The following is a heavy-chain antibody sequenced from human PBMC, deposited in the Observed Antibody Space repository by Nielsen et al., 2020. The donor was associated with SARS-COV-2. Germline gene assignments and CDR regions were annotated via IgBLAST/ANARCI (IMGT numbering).Heavy chain of an antibody. CDR3: AREVIAPRPDGDYNYYMDV. J-gene: IGHJ6*03. D-gene: IGHD6-6*01. CDR2: VFYTGST. Sequence: WIRQPPGKGLEWVGYVFYTGSTHYNPSLKSRTTISVDTSKNQFSLKVASVTAADTAVYYCAREVIAPRPDGDYNYYMDVWGNGTTVTVSS. V-gene: IGHV4-30-4*01.